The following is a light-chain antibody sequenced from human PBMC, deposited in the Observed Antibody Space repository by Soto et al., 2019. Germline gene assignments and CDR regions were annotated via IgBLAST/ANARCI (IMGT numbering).Light chain of an antibody. CDR2: AIS. J-gene: IGKJ1*01. V-gene: IGKV3-20*01. Sequence: EIVLTQSPGTLSLSPGESAALSCRASQSVTSNYLAWYRQKPGQAPRLLIYAISSRAAGVSDRFSGTGSGTDFTLTITRLEPGDSAVYSCQQYSNSPWTCGHRTRLE. CDR3: QQYSNSPWT. CDR1: QSVTSNY.